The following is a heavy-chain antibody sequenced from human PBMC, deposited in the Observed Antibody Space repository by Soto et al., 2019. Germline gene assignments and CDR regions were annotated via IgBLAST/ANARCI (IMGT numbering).Heavy chain of an antibody. Sequence: SETLSLTCTVSGGSISSYYWSWIRQPPGKGLEWIGYIYYSGSTNYNPSLKSRVTISVDTSKNQFSLKLSSVTAADTAVYYCARDSSDYGDSWFDFWGQGTLVTVSS. CDR1: GGSISSYY. CDR2: IYYSGST. CDR3: ARDSSDYGDSWFDF. J-gene: IGHJ4*02. D-gene: IGHD4-17*01. V-gene: IGHV4-59*12.